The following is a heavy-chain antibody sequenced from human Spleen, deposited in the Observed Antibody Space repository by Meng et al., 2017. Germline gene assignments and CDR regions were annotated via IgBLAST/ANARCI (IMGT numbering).Heavy chain of an antibody. Sequence: GESLKISCAASGFTFSSYGMHWVRQAPGKGLEWVAVIWYGGSNKYYADSVKGRFTISRDKSKNTLYLQMNSLRAEDTAVCYRASVPGIRAFDIWGQGTKVTVSS. V-gene: IGHV3-33*01. D-gene: IGHD2-2*01. CDR3: ASVPGIRAFDI. CDR2: IWYGGSNK. J-gene: IGHJ3*02. CDR1: GFTFSSYG.